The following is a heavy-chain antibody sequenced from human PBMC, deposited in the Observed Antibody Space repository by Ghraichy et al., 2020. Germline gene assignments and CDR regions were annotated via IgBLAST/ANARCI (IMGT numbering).Heavy chain of an antibody. J-gene: IGHJ4*02. D-gene: IGHD3-3*01. CDR3: AKDFNSLGSGYPDY. Sequence: GGSLRLSCAASGFTFDDYAMHWVRQAPGKGLEWVSLISWDGGSTYYADSVKGRFTISRDNSKNSLYLQMNSLRAEDTALYYCAKDFNSLGSGYPDYWGQGTLVTVSS. CDR1: GFTFDDYA. V-gene: IGHV3-43D*04. CDR2: ISWDGGST.